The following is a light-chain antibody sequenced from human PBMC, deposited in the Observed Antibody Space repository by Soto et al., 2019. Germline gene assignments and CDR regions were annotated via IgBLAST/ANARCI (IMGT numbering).Light chain of an antibody. V-gene: IGKV3-11*01. CDR1: QSVSSY. CDR3: QQRSNWPPVT. J-gene: IGKJ4*01. Sequence: EIVLTQSAATLSFSPFERPNLSCSSSQSVSSYLDWYQQKPGQAPRLLLYDASNRATGIPARFSGSGSGTDFTLTISSLEPEDFGVYYCQQRSNWPPVTFGGGTKVDIK. CDR2: DAS.